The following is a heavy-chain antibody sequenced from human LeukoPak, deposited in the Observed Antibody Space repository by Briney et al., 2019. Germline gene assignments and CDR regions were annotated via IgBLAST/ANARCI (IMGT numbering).Heavy chain of an antibody. V-gene: IGHV3-30*02. CDR2: IRYDGSGK. CDR1: GFTFSSYA. CDR3: AKGSKAVVFTRDHYMDV. D-gene: IGHD3-22*01. J-gene: IGHJ6*03. Sequence: PGGSLRLSCAASGFTFSSYAMHWVRQAPGKGLEWVAFIRYDGSGKYYADSVKGRFTISRDNSKSTLYLQMNSLRAEDTAVYYCAKGSKAVVFTRDHYMDVWGKGTTVTFSS.